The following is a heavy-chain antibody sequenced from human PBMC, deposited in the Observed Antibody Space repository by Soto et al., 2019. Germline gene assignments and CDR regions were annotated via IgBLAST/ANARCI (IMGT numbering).Heavy chain of an antibody. Sequence: SETLSLTCTVSGGSISSGGYYWSWIRQHPGKGLEWIGYIYYSGSTYYNPSLKSRVTISVDTSKNQFSLKLRSVTAADTAVYYCARTTSGGWHKYFDYWGQGTLVTVSS. CDR1: GGSISSGGYY. CDR2: IYYSGST. D-gene: IGHD6-19*01. J-gene: IGHJ4*02. CDR3: ARTTSGGWHKYFDY. V-gene: IGHV4-31*03.